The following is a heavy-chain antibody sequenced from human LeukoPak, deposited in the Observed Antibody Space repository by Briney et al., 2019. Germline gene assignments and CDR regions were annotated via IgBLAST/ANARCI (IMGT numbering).Heavy chain of an antibody. D-gene: IGHD6-13*01. CDR3: AMAYSSSWYYFDY. CDR2: IYFSGTT. Sequence: PSETLSLTCTVSGDSINAYYWGWIRQPPGKGLEWIGYIYFSGTTKYNPSLESRVTISVDTSKNQFSLKLSSVTAADTAVYYCAMAYSSSWYYFDYWGQGTLVTVSS. V-gene: IGHV4-59*08. J-gene: IGHJ4*02. CDR1: GDSINAYY.